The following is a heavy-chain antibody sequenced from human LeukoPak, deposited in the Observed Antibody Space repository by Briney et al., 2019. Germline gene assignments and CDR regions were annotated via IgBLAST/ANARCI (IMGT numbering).Heavy chain of an antibody. D-gene: IGHD3-10*01. V-gene: IGHV3-13*01. CDR3: ARAMNSGFGSGSYFDY. CDR1: GFTFSSYD. Sequence: GGSPRLSCAASGFTFSSYDMHWVRKATGKGLEWVSAIGTAGDTYYPGSVKGRFTISRENAKNSLYLQMNSLRAGDTAVYYCARAMNSGFGSGSYFDYWGQGTLVTVSS. J-gene: IGHJ4*02. CDR2: IGTAGDT.